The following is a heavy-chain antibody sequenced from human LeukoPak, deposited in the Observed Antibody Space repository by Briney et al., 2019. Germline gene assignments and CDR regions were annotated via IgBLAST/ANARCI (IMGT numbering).Heavy chain of an antibody. V-gene: IGHV4-4*07. Sequence: SETLSLTCTVSGGSMSTYYWTWIRQPAGKGLEWVGRVYTSGTTNYNPSLKSRVTMSVDTSKNQFSLKLRSVTAADTAVYYCARMYCSSTSCYSGVWSQGTLVTVSS. J-gene: IGHJ4*02. D-gene: IGHD2-2*01. CDR3: ARMYCSSTSCYSGV. CDR2: VYTSGTT. CDR1: GGSMSTYY.